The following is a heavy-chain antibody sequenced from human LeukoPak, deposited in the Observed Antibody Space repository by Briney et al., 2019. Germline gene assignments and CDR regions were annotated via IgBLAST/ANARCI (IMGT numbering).Heavy chain of an antibody. J-gene: IGHJ4*02. CDR1: GGSISSYH. Sequence: SETLSLTCTVSGGSISSYHWSWIRQAPGKGLEWIGYIHYSGSTIHNSSLKSRVTISVDTSKNQYSLKLSSVTAADTAVYYCARDGVAGGFDYWGQGTLVTVSS. CDR3: ARDGVAGGFDY. V-gene: IGHV4-59*01. D-gene: IGHD6-19*01. CDR2: IHYSGST.